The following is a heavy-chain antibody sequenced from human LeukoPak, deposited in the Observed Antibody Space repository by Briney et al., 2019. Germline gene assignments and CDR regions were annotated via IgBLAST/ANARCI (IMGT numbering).Heavy chain of an antibody. CDR3: ARHPQEKPLSGYYAPYYYYYMDV. CDR1: GGSISSSSYY. D-gene: IGHD3-9*01. Sequence: SETLSLTCTVSGGSISSSSYYWGWIRQPPGKGLEWIGSIYSSGSTYYNPSLKSRVTISVDTSKNQFSLKPSSVTAADTAVYYCARHPQEKPLSGYYAPYYYYYMDVWGKGTTVTVSS. V-gene: IGHV4-39*01. CDR2: IYSSGST. J-gene: IGHJ6*03.